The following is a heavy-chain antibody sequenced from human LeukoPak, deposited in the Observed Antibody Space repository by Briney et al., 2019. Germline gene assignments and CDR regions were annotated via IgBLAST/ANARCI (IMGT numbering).Heavy chain of an antibody. CDR2: MYYTGDT. CDR3: ASVATPRRLDN. CDR1: GGSISSSTHY. D-gene: IGHD6-6*01. V-gene: IGHV4-61*05. Sequence: PSETLSLTCTVSGGSISSSTHYWVWVRQPPGKGLESIGYMYYTGDTNSNPSLKSRVTMSIDTSKSQFSLKLSSVTAADTAVYYCASVATPRRLDNWGQGTLVTVSS. J-gene: IGHJ4*02.